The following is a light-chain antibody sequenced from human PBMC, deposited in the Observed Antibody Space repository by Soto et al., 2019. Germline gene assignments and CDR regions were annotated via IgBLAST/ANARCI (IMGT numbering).Light chain of an antibody. CDR3: QQYNNWPRT. CDR1: QTIISN. Sequence: EIVITHSPATLSVSPGEIATLSCSAGQTIISNLSCHQQKPGQPPRLLIQGASTRAAGVPGRYSGSGSGTEFTLTIGSLQSEDFAVYYCQQYNNWPRTFGKGTKV. V-gene: IGKV3-15*01. CDR2: GAS. J-gene: IGKJ1*01.